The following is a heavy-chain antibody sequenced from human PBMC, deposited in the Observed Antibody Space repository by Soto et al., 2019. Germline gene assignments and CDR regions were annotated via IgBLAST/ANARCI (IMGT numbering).Heavy chain of an antibody. J-gene: IGHJ4*02. D-gene: IGHD3-3*01. CDR3: VRHALTYYDVWSGYQTPGIFDY. V-gene: IGHV4-39*01. CDR1: GGSISSSSYY. Sequence: LQLQESGPGLVKPSETLSLTCTVSGGSISSSSYYWGWIRQHPGKGLEWIASIYYSGSTYYNPSLKSRVAISVDTSKNEVSLKLSSVTAADTALYYCVRHALTYYDVWSGYQTPGIFDYWCQETMVPVS. CDR2: IYYSGST.